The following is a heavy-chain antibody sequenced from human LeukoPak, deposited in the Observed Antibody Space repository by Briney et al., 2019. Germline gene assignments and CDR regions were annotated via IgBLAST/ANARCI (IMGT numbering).Heavy chain of an antibody. Sequence: PGRSLRLSCAASGFTFSSYGMHWVRQAPGKGLEWVAVISYDGSNKYYADSGKGRFTISRDNSKNTLYLQMNSLRAEDTAVYYCAKVGLSYYGSGSYYNWFDPWGQGTLVTVSS. CDR1: GFTFSSYG. CDR3: AKVGLSYYGSGSYYNWFDP. CDR2: ISYDGSNK. V-gene: IGHV3-30*18. D-gene: IGHD3-10*01. J-gene: IGHJ5*02.